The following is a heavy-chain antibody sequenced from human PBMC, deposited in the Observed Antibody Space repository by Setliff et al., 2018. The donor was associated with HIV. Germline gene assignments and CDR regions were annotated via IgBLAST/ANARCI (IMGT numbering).Heavy chain of an antibody. Sequence: PGGSLRLSCAASGFTFSSYTINWVRQAPGKGLEWVSSISSSSNYIYYADSVKGRFSISRDNAKNTLYLQMNGLRGEDTAVYYCAMFSSSSGWGQGTQVTVSS. D-gene: IGHD6-6*01. J-gene: IGHJ4*02. CDR2: ISSSSNYI. CDR3: AMFSSSSG. V-gene: IGHV3-21*01. CDR1: GFTFSSYT.